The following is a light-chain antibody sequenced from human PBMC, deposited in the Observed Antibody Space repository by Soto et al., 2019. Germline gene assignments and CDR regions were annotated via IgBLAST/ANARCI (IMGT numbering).Light chain of an antibody. CDR1: SSDVGGYNY. V-gene: IGLV2-14*01. CDR2: DVN. J-gene: IGLJ2*01. CDR3: ISYTSSSTLE. Sequence: QSVLTQPTSVSGSPGQSITISCTGSSSDVGGYNYVSWYQQYPGKAPKLMIYDVNNRASGISNRFSGSKSGNTASLTISGLQAEDEADYFCISYTSSSTLEVGGGTQLTVL.